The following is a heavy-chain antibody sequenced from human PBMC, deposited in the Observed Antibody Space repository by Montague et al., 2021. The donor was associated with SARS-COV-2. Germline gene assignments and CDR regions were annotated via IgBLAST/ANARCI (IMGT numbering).Heavy chain of an antibody. CDR1: GFSLSTSGMC. Sequence: PALVKPTQTLTLTCTFSGFSLSTSGMCVSWIRQPPGKALEWLALIDWDDDKYSSTSLKTRLTISKDTSKNQVVLTMTNMDPVDTATYYCATTIYDYVWGTRVEFDYWGQGTLVTVSS. CDR3: ATTIYDYVWGTRVEFDY. J-gene: IGHJ4*02. CDR2: IDWDDDK. V-gene: IGHV2-70*01. D-gene: IGHD3-16*01.